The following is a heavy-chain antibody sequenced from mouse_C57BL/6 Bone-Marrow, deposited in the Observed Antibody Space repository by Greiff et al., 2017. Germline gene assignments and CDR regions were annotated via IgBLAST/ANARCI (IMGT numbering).Heavy chain of an antibody. Sequence: DVKLVESGGDLVKPGGSLKLSCAASGFTFSSYGMSWVRQTPDKRLEWVATISSGGSYTYYPDSVKGRFTISRDNAKNTLYLQMSSLKSEDTAMYYRARLGLRQFAYWGQGTLVTVSA. V-gene: IGHV5-6*02. D-gene: IGHD2-4*01. CDR3: ARLGLRQFAY. J-gene: IGHJ3*01. CDR1: GFTFSSYG. CDR2: ISSGGSYT.